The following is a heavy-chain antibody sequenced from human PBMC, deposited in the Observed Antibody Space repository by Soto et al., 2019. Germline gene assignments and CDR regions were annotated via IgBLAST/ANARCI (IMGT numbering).Heavy chain of an antibody. CDR3: ARDWGRYCSGGSCSKDINWFDP. Sequence: ASVKVSCKASGYTFTSYYMHWVRQAPGQGLEWMGIINPSGGSTSYAQKFQGRVTMTRDTSTSTVYMELSSLRSEDTAVYYCARDWGRYCSGGSCSKDINWFDPWGQGTLVTVSS. CDR2: INPSGGST. J-gene: IGHJ5*02. D-gene: IGHD2-15*01. CDR1: GYTFTSYY. V-gene: IGHV1-46*01.